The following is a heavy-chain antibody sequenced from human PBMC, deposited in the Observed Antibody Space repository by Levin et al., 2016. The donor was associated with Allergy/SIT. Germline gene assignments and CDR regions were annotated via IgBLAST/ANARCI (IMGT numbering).Heavy chain of an antibody. CDR3: ARWLGGRFPIDY. D-gene: IGHD3-3*01. CDR2: IWYDGSNK. J-gene: IGHJ4*02. Sequence: VRQMPGKGLEWVAVIWYDGSNKYYADSVKGRFTISRDNSKNTLYLQMNSLRAEDTAVYYCARWLGGRFPIDYWGQGTLVTVSS. V-gene: IGHV3-33*01.